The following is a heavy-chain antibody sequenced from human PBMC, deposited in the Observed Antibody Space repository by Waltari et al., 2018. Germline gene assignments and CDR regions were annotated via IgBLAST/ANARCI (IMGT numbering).Heavy chain of an antibody. D-gene: IGHD5-18*01. CDR1: GFTFSSYD. Sequence: EVQLLESGGGLVQPGGSLRLSCGASGFTFSSYDMSWVRQATGKGLEWVSVIYSGGSTYYADSVKGRFTISRDNSKNTLYLQMNSLRAEDTAVYYCSKGYYYFDYWGQGTLVTVSS. CDR2: IYSGGST. J-gene: IGHJ4*02. V-gene: IGHV3-23*03. CDR3: SKGYYYFDY.